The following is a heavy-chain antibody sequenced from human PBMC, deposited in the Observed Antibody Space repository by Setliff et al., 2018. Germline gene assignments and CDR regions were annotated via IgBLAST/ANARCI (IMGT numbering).Heavy chain of an antibody. CDR2: IYYSGST. CDR3: AIAGGFKGYYGSETIYHFDY. V-gene: IGHV4-59*01. Sequence: SETLSLTCTVSGGSISNYYWTWTRQPPGKGLEWIGYIYYSGSTNYNPSLNNRVTISVDTSKNQFSLKLTSVTAADTAVYYCAIAGGFKGYYGSETIYHFDYWGQGTLVTVSS. CDR1: GGSISNYY. J-gene: IGHJ4*02. D-gene: IGHD3-10*01.